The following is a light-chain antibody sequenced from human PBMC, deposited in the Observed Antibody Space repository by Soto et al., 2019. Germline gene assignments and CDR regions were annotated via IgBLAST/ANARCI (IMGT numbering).Light chain of an antibody. CDR3: TSYAGSNNVL. V-gene: IGLV2-8*01. CDR1: SSDVGGYDF. CDR2: EVT. J-gene: IGLJ2*01. Sequence: QSALTQPPSASGSPRQSVTISCTGTSSDVGGYDFVSWYQQHPGKAPTLMIYEVTKRPSGVPDRFSGSKSGSTASLTVSGLQAEDEADYYCTSYAGSNNVLFGGGTKLTVL.